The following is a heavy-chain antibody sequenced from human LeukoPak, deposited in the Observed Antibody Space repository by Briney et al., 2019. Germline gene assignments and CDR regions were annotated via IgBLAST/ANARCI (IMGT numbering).Heavy chain of an antibody. J-gene: IGHJ5*02. D-gene: IGHD3-3*01. CDR1: GGSISSYY. Sequence: SETLSLTCTVSGGSISSYYWSWIRQPAGKGLEWIGRIYTSGGTNYNPSLKSRVTMSVDTSKNQFSLKLSSVTAADTAVYYCAREGPYDFWSGYYHFNWFDPWGQGTLVTVSS. CDR3: AREGPYDFWSGYYHFNWFDP. V-gene: IGHV4-4*07. CDR2: IYTSGGT.